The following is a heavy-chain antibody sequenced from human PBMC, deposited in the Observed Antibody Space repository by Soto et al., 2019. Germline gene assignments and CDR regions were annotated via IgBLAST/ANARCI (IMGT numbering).Heavy chain of an antibody. CDR3: VRDPAGHGMDV. D-gene: IGHD3-10*01. CDR2: IGKGGDT. V-gene: IGHV3-13*01. J-gene: IGHJ6*04. CDR1: GFTFSTYD. Sequence: GGSLRLSCAASGFTFSTYDMQWVRQVTGKGLEWVSSIGKGGDTYYAGSVKGRFTISRENAKNSLYLQMNSLRAGDTAVYYCVRDPAGHGMDVWGNGTRVSVSS.